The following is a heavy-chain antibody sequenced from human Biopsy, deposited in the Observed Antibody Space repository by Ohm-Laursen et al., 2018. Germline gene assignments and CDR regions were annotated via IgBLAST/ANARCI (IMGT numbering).Heavy chain of an antibody. CDR1: GDSISSYY. CDR3: ARDRGYYSDRTVPEYFDL. J-gene: IGHJ2*01. V-gene: IGHV4-59*01. CDR2: VYYTGST. Sequence: GTPSLTCTVSGDSISSYYWSWIRQPPGKGLQWIGYVYYTGSTDYNPSLQSRVTIPVDTSKNHFSLRLRSVTPADTAIYYCARDRGYYSDRTVPEYFDLWGRGTLVTVSS. D-gene: IGHD3-22*01.